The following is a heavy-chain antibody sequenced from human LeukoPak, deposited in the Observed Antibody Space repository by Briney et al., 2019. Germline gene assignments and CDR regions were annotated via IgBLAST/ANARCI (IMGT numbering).Heavy chain of an antibody. CDR2: INAGNGNT. D-gene: IGHD5-12*01. CDR3: ARPRGAYSGYDYDY. J-gene: IGHJ4*02. Sequence: ASVKVSCKASGYTFTSYGISWVRQAPGQGLEWMGWINAGNGNTKYSQKFQGRVTITRDTSASTAYMELSSLRSEDTAVYYCARPRGAYSGYDYDYWGQGTLATVSS. CDR1: GYTFTSYG. V-gene: IGHV1-3*01.